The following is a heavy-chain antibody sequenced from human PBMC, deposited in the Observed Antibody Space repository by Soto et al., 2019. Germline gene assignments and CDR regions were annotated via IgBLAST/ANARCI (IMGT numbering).Heavy chain of an antibody. CDR2: IKQDGSEK. D-gene: IGHD3-9*01. Sequence: PGGSLRLSCAASGFTFSSYWMSWVRQAPGKGLEWVANIKQDGSEKYYVDSVKGRSTISRDNAKNSLYLQMNSLRAEDTAVYYCARESDNSYDILTGYYFVGYYFDYWGQGTLVTVSS. CDR1: GFTFSSYW. J-gene: IGHJ4*02. CDR3: ARESDNSYDILTGYYFVGYYFDY. V-gene: IGHV3-7*01.